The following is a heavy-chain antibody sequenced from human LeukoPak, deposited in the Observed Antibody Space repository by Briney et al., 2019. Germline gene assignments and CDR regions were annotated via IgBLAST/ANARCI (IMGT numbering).Heavy chain of an antibody. V-gene: IGHV4-59*01. CDR2: IYYSGST. Sequence: SETLSLTCTVSGGSISSYYWSWIRQPPGKGLEWIGYIYYSGSTNYNPSLKSRVTISVDTSKNQFSLKLSSVTAADTAVYYGARDYSSGWYGDAFDIWGQGTMVTVSS. CDR3: ARDYSSGWYGDAFDI. CDR1: GGSISSYY. J-gene: IGHJ3*02. D-gene: IGHD6-19*01.